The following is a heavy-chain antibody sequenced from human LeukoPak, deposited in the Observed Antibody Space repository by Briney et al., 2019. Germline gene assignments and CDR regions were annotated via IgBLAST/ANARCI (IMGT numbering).Heavy chain of an antibody. V-gene: IGHV1-2*06. D-gene: IGHD6-13*01. CDR1: GYTFTGYY. CDR3: ARGRMDSSWFPHY. J-gene: IGHJ4*02. CDR2: INPNSGGT. Sequence: ASVKVSCKASGYTFTGYYMHWVRQAPGQGLEWMGRINPNSGGTNYAQKFQGRVTMTRDTSISTAYMELSRLRSDDTAVYYCARGRMDSSWFPHYWGQGTLVTVSS.